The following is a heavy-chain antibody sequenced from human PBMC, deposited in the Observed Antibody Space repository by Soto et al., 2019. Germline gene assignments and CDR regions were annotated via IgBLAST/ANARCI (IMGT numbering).Heavy chain of an antibody. CDR1: GYTFTSYG. CDR2: ISAYNGNT. CDR3: AIGYDFWGGYGNFDL. V-gene: IGHV1-18*01. D-gene: IGHD3-3*01. J-gene: IGHJ2*01. Sequence: ASVKVSCKASGYTFTSYGISWVRQAPGQGLEWMGWISAYNGNTNYAQKLQGRVTMTTDTSTSTAYMELRSLRSDDTAVYYCAIGYDFWGGYGNFDLSGRGTLVTVSS.